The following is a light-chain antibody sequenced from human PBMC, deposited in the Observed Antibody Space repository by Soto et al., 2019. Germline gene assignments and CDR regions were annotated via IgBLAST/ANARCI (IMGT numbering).Light chain of an antibody. J-gene: IGLJ2*01. CDR2: DNH. V-gene: IGLV1-51*01. CDR1: TSNIGNNF. CDR3: GTWDSSLTAVV. Sequence: SVLTQPPSISAAPGQQVTISCSGTTSNIGNNFVAWYQQLPGTAPKLLIYDNHKRPSGVPDRFSGSKSGTSATLGITGLQTGDEADYYCGTWDSSLTAVVFGGGTQLTVL.